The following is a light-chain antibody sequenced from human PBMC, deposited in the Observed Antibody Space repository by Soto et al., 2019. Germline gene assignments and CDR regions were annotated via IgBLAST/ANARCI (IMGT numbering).Light chain of an antibody. J-gene: IGLJ2*01. Sequence: QAVVTQEPSLTVSPGGTVTLTCGSNTGAVTSGHYPYWFQQKPGQAPRTLIYDTTNKHSWTPARFSGSLLGGKAALTLSGAQPEDEADYYCLVSDSRAVVFGGGTQLTVL. CDR2: DTT. V-gene: IGLV7-46*01. CDR1: TGAVTSGHY. CDR3: LVSDSRAVV.